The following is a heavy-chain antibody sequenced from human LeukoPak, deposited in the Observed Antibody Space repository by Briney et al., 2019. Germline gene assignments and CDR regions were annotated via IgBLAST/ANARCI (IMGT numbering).Heavy chain of an antibody. D-gene: IGHD2-15*01. V-gene: IGHV4-39*01. CDR1: GGSISSSSYY. CDR2: IYYSGST. Sequence: SETLSLTCTVSGGSISSSSYYWGWIRQPPGKGLEWIGSIYYSGSTYYNPSLKSRVTISVDTSKNQFSLKLSSVTAADTAVYYCARLAVVVAATEHYYYYYGMDVWDQGTTVTVSS. CDR3: ARLAVVVAATEHYYYYYGMDV. J-gene: IGHJ6*02.